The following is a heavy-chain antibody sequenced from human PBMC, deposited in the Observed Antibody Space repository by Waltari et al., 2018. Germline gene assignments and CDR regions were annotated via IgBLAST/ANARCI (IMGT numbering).Heavy chain of an antibody. CDR2: NRSDGSSK. CDR3: ARFGGYFEDNSAHFDS. CDR1: RFAFRGYS. Sequence: EVQLVESGGGLVQPGGSLRLSCSAHRFAFRGYSMSWARQGPGKGVDRVAANRSDGSSKYYVESVKGRFTSSRDNANNLVFLQMNSLRIEDTAMFYCARFGGYFEDNSAHFDSWGQGTLVTVSS. D-gene: IGHD3-16*01. V-gene: IGHV3-7*01. J-gene: IGHJ4*02.